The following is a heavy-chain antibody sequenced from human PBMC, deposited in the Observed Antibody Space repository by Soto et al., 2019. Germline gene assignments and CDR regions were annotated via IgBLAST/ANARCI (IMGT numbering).Heavy chain of an antibody. CDR3: ARDLRELAYYYYGMDV. Sequence: GGSLRLSCAASGFTFSSYAMHWVRQAPGKGLEWAAVISYDGSNKYYADSVKGRFTISRDNSKNTLYLQINSLRAEDTAVYYCARDLRELAYYYYGMDVWGQGTTVTVSS. D-gene: IGHD1-1*01. CDR2: ISYDGSNK. CDR1: GFTFSSYA. V-gene: IGHV3-30-3*01. J-gene: IGHJ6*02.